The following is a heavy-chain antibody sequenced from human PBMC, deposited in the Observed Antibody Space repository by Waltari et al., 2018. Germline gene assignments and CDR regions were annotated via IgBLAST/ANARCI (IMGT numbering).Heavy chain of an antibody. CDR2: ISPIFGTA. CDR3: ARVKEVAGTPDY. CDR1: GGTFRSYA. J-gene: IGHJ4*02. V-gene: IGHV1-69*14. D-gene: IGHD6-19*01. Sequence: QVPLVQSGAAVTKPGSSVRVPCQASGGTFRSYAIRWVRKAPDQGLEWMGGISPIFGTANYAQKFQGRVTITADKSTSTAYMELSSLRSEDTAVYYCARVKEVAGTPDYWGQGTLVTVSS.